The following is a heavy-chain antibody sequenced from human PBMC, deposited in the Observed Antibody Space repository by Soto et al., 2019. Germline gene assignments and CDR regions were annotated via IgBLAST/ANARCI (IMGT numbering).Heavy chain of an antibody. V-gene: IGHV3-30-3*01. CDR2: ISYDGSNK. CDR1: GFTFSSYA. Sequence: QVQLVESGGGVVQPGRSLRLSCAASGFTFSSYAMHWVRQAPGKGLEWVAVISYDGSNKYYADSVKGRFTISRDNSKNTLYLQMNSLRAEDTAVYYCARGFDLWGHGTLVTVSS. J-gene: IGHJ2*01. CDR3: ARGFDL.